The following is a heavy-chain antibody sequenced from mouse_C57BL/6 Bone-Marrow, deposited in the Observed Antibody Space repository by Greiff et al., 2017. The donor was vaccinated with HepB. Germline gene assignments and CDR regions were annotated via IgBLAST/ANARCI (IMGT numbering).Heavy chain of an antibody. V-gene: IGHV5-6*01. J-gene: IGHJ3*01. CDR1: GFTFSSYG. D-gene: IGHD2-14*01. CDR2: ISSGGSYT. CDR3: ARQGVRFAY. Sequence: EVMLVESGGDLVKPGGSLKLSCAASGFTFSSYGMSWVRQTPDKRLEWVATISSGGSYTYYPDSVKGRFTISRDNAKNTLYLQMSSLKSEDTAMYYCARQGVRFAYWGQGTLVTVSA.